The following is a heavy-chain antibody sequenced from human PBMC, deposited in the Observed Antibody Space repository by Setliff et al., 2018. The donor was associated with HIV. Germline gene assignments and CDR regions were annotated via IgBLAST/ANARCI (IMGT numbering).Heavy chain of an antibody. V-gene: IGHV4-59*11. CDR2: ISYSGST. D-gene: IGHD5-18*01. CDR1: GASIRSQY. Sequence: SETLSLTCTVSGASIRSQYWSWIRKPPGKGLEWIGYISYSGSTNYNPSLESRVAMSVVTSKQQFSLEVSSVTAADTAVYYCARTRGYSYGTLAGFDYWGRGSLVTVSS. CDR3: ARTRGYSYGTLAGFDY. J-gene: IGHJ4*01.